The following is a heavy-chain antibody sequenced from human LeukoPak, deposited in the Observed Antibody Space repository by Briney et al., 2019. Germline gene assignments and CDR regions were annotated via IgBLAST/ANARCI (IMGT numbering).Heavy chain of an antibody. D-gene: IGHD1-26*01. CDR3: ASGAYSYYYLDV. J-gene: IGHJ6*03. Sequence: PSETLSLTCTVSGGAISRYYWSWIRQPPGKGLEWIGYIYYSGSTNYNPSLKSRVTISVDTSKNQFSLKLSSVTAADTAVYCASGAYSYYYLDVWGKGTTVTISS. CDR2: IYYSGST. CDR1: GGAISRYY. V-gene: IGHV4-59*01.